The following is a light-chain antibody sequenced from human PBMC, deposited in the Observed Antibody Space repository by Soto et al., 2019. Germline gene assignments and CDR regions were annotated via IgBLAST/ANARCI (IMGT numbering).Light chain of an antibody. Sequence: EIVMTQSPATLSESPGERVTLSCRASQTVRSNLAWYQQKPGQAPRLLIYSTSARATGIPARFSGSGSATEFTLTIGGQQSEDFAVYYCQQYNNWPYTFGQGTKVEIK. CDR3: QQYNNWPYT. J-gene: IGKJ2*01. CDR1: QTVRSN. V-gene: IGKV3-15*01. CDR2: STS.